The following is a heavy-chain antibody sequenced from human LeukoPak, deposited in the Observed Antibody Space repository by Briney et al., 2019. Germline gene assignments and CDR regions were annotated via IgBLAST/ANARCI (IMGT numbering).Heavy chain of an antibody. D-gene: IGHD4-11*01. CDR3: ARDGGMTTATTGRYYYYYYYMDV. Sequence: VASVKVSCKASGFTFTSSAMQWVRQARGQRLEWVGWIVVGSGNTNYAQKFQERVTITRDMSTSTAYMELSRLRSDDTAVYYCARDGGMTTATTGRYYYYYYYMDVWGKGTTVTVSS. V-gene: IGHV1-58*02. CDR1: GFTFTSSA. J-gene: IGHJ6*03. CDR2: IVVGSGNT.